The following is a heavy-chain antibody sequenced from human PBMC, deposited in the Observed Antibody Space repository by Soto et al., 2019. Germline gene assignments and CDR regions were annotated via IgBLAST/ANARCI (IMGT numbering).Heavy chain of an antibody. CDR1: GASFSGYY. V-gene: IGHV4-34*01. CDR3: ARGRAIFGVVTPFEY. Sequence: QVQLQQWGAGLLKPSETLSLTCAVYGASFSGYYWTWIRQPPGKGLEWIGEINHTGSTKYNPSLKSRVTISLDTSKNQFSLSLRSVTAADTAVYYCARGRAIFGVVTPFEYWGQGTQVAVSS. CDR2: INHTGST. J-gene: IGHJ4*02. D-gene: IGHD3-3*01.